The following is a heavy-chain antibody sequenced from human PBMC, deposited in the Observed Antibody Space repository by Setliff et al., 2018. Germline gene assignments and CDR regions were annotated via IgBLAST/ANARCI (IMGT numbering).Heavy chain of an antibody. CDR3: ARGGYGSGNAYYFVS. CDR2: IYHSGST. CDR1: GGSISGSNW. J-gene: IGHJ4*02. V-gene: IGHV4-4*02. D-gene: IGHD3-10*01. Sequence: PSETLSLTCAVSGGSISGSNWWIWVRQPPGRGLEWIGEIYHSGSTNYNPSLKSRVTISVDKSKNQFSLKLSSVTAADTAVYYCARGGYGSGNAYYFVSWGQGTLVTVSS.